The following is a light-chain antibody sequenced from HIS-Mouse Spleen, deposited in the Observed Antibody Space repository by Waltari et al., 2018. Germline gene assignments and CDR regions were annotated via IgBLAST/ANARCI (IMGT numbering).Light chain of an antibody. V-gene: IGLV2-23*01. CDR1: SRDVGCYHL. CDR2: EGS. Sequence: QSALTQPASVSGSPGQSITISCTGTSRDVGCYHLVPWYQQHPGKAPKLMIYEGSKRPSGVSNRFSGSKSGNTASLTISGLQAEDEADYYCCSYAGSSTYVFGTGTKVTVL. J-gene: IGLJ1*01. CDR3: CSYAGSSTYV.